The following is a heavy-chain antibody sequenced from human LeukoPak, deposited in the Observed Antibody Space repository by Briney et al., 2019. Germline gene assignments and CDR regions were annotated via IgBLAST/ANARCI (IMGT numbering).Heavy chain of an antibody. V-gene: IGHV3-30*04. Sequence: GGSLRLSCAASGFSFNTCAMSWVRQAPGKGLEWVAAIAFDGRRKFYTNSVKGRFTISRDNSNNILFLQMSDLRTEDTALYYCARDRLYTGYDPVLDLWGQGTPVTVSS. CDR3: ARDRLYTGYDPVLDL. CDR2: IAFDGRRK. D-gene: IGHD5-12*01. CDR1: GFSFNTCA. J-gene: IGHJ5*02.